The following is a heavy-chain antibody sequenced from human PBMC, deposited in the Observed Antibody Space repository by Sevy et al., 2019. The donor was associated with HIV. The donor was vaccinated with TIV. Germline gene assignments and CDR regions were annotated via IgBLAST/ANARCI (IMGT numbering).Heavy chain of an antibody. CDR2: IYYSGST. J-gene: IGHJ6*03. V-gene: IGHV4-59*01. CDR1: GGSISSYY. Sequence: SETLSLTCTVSGGSISSYYWSWIRQPPGKGLEWIGYIYYSGSTNYNPSLKSRVTISVDTSKNQFSLKLSSVTAADTAVYYCARCLTYYYGSGSYYKPPFYYYYYMDVWGKGTTVTVSS. CDR3: ARCLTYYYGSGSYYKPPFYYYYYMDV. D-gene: IGHD3-10*01.